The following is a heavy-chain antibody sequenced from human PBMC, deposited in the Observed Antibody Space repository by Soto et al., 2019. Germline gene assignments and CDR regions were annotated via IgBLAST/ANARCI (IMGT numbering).Heavy chain of an antibody. V-gene: IGHV1-58*01. CDR1: GFTFTSCA. D-gene: IGHD6-6*01. Sequence: GASVKVSCKASGFTFTSCAVQWVRQARGQRLEWIGWIVVGSGNTNYAQKFQERVTITRDMSTSTAYMELSSLRSEDTAVYYCAALEYSSSGYFDYWGQGTLVPVSS. CDR3: AALEYSSSGYFDY. CDR2: IVVGSGNT. J-gene: IGHJ4*02.